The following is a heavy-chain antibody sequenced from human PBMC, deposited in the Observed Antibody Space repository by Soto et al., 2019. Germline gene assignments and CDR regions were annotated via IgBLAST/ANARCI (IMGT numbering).Heavy chain of an antibody. J-gene: IGHJ6*02. CDR2: IYYSGST. CDR1: GGSISSSSYY. CDR3: ARPARRGLYGMDV. Sequence: PSETLSLTCTVSGGSISSSSYYWGWIRQPPGKGLEWIGSIYYSGSTYYNPSLKSRVTISVDTSKNQFSLKLSSVTAADTAVYYCARPARRGLYGMDVWGQGTTVTVS. V-gene: IGHV4-39*01. D-gene: IGHD6-6*01.